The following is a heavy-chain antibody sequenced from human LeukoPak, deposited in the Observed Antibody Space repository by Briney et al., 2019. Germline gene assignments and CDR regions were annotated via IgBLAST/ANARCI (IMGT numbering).Heavy chain of an antibody. V-gene: IGHV4-39*07. D-gene: IGHD3-22*01. Sequence: SETLSLTCTVSGVSISGSSYYWGWIRQPPGKGLEWIGSIYYSGSTYYNPSLKSRVTISIDKSKNQFFLNLSSVTAADTAVYYCAGLVGRYSSGLYYYYFDYWARGPWSPSPQ. J-gene: IGHJ4*02. CDR3: AGLVGRYSSGLYYYYFDY. CDR2: IYYSGST. CDR1: GVSISGSSYY.